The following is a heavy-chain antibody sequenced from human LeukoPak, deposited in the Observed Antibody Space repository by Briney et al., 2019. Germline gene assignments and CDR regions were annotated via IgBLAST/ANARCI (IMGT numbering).Heavy chain of an antibody. J-gene: IGHJ6*02. D-gene: IGHD3-3*01. CDR2: MNPNSGNT. V-gene: IGHV1-8*01. CDR1: GYTFTSYD. Sequence: ASVKVSCKASGYTFTSYDINWVRQATGQGLEWMGWMNPNSGNTGYAQKFQGRVTMTRNTSISTAYMELSSLRSEDTAVYYCARGPLEWLFQILYYYYGMDVWGQGTTVTVSS. CDR3: ARGPLEWLFQILYYYYGMDV.